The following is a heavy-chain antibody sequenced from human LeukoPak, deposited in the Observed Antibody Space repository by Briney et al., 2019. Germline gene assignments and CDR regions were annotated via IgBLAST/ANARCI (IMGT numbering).Heavy chain of an antibody. V-gene: IGHV4-59*01. CDR1: GGSISSSY. J-gene: IGHJ3*02. Sequence: KSSETLSLTCTVSGGSISSSYWSWIRQPPGKGLEWIGYIHYSGNTNYTPTLKNRLTMSVDTSKNQFSLKLSSVTAADTAVYYCVRGYYDSSGSSNTFDIWGQGTMVTASS. CDR3: VRGYYDSSGSSNTFDI. CDR2: IHYSGNT. D-gene: IGHD3-22*01.